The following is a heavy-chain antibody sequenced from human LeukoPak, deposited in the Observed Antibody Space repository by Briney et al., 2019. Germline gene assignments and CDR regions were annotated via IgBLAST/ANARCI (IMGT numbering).Heavy chain of an antibody. Sequence: GGCLRLSCATSVFSFYNAWMNWVRQAPGKGLEWVGRIRSKSDGGTIDYAAPVKGRFTLSRDDSKDTLYLQMNSLQTEDTAVYYCATDFYDSTWGQGTLVTVSS. CDR1: VFSFYNAW. CDR3: ATDFYDST. J-gene: IGHJ5*02. D-gene: IGHD3-22*01. V-gene: IGHV3-15*07. CDR2: IRSKSDGGTI.